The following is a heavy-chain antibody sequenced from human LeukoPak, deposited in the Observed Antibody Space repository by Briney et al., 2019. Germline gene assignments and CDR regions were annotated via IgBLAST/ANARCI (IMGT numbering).Heavy chain of an antibody. CDR1: GGSISSSSYY. V-gene: IGHV4-39*07. J-gene: IGHJ1*01. D-gene: IGHD1-1*01. CDR2: IYYSGST. CDR3: ARGGSQLIPIY. Sequence: SETLSLTCTVSGGSISSSSYYWGWIRQPPGKGLEWIGSIYYSGSTYYNPSLKSRVTISVDTSKNQFSLKLSSVTAADTAVYYCARGGSQLIPIYWGQGTLVTVSS.